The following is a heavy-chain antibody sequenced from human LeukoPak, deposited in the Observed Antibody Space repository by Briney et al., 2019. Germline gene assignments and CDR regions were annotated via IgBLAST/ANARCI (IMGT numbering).Heavy chain of an antibody. D-gene: IGHD3-22*01. CDR2: ISWNSGSI. CDR3: AKDCYYYDSSGVDY. J-gene: IGHJ4*02. Sequence: GGSLRLSCAASGFTFDDYAMPWVRQAPGKGLEWVSGISWNSGSIGYADSVKGRFTISRDNAKNSLYLQMNSLRAEDTALYYCAKDCYYYDSSGVDYWGQGTLDTVSS. V-gene: IGHV3-9*01. CDR1: GFTFDDYA.